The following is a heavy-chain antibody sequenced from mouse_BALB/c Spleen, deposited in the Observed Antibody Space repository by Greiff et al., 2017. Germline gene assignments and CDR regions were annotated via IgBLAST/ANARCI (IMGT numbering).Heavy chain of an antibody. V-gene: IGHV1-18*01. D-gene: IGHD2-1*01. CDR3: ARRLLSDWYFDV. Sequence: SGPELVKPGASVKIPCKASGYTFTDYNMDWVKQSHGKSLEWIGDINPNNGGTIYNQKFKGKATLTVDKSSSTAYMELRSLTSEDTAVYYCARRLLSDWYFDVWGAGTTVTVSS. J-gene: IGHJ1*01. CDR1: GYTFTDYN. CDR2: INPNNGGT.